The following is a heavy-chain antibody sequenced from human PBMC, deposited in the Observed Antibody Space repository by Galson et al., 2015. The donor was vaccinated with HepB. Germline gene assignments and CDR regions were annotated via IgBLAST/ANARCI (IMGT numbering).Heavy chain of an antibody. CDR3: ARDAYSSCCGDY. Sequence: SLRLSCAASGFTFSSYTMRWVRQAPGKGLEWVAVISYDGSNKYYADSVKGRFTISRDNSKNTLYLQMNSLRAEDTAAYYCARDAYSSCCGDYWGQGTLVTVSS. V-gene: IGHV3-30-3*01. J-gene: IGHJ4*02. CDR1: GFTFSSYT. D-gene: IGHD6-13*01. CDR2: ISYDGSNK.